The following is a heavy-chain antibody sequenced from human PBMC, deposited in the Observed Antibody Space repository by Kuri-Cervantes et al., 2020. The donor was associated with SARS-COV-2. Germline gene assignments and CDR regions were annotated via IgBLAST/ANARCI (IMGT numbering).Heavy chain of an antibody. J-gene: IGHJ4*02. Sequence: LSLTCAASGFTFGNYAMTWVRQAPGKGLEWVATIDRSGRHTFDADSVKGRFTIPRDNSKNTLFLQMNSLGAEDTAVYYCTRVVAARLPTSAFDYWGQGTLVTVSS. D-gene: IGHD6-6*01. V-gene: IGHV3-23*01. CDR1: GFTFGNYA. CDR2: IDRSGRHT. CDR3: TRVVAARLPTSAFDY.